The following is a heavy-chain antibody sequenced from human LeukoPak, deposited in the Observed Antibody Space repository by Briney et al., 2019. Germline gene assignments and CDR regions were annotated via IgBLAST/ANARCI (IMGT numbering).Heavy chain of an antibody. V-gene: IGHV3-30*04. CDR2: ISYDGSNK. J-gene: IGHJ4*02. D-gene: IGHD3-22*01. CDR1: GFTFSSYA. CDR3: ARHVVAVGFDY. Sequence: GTSLRLSCAASGFTFSSYAMHWVRQAPGKGLEWVAVISYDGSNKYYADSVKGRFTISRDDANNSLYLQMNSLRAEDTAVYYCARHVVAVGFDYWGQGTLVTVSS.